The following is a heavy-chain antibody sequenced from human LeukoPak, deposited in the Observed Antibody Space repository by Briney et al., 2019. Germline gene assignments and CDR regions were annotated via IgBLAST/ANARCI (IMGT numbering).Heavy chain of an antibody. CDR3: AKAVAASWYYFDY. CDR2: IYSGGST. CDR1: GFTVSTTY. V-gene: IGHV3-53*01. Sequence: GGSLRLSCAASGFTVSTTYMSWVRQAPGKGLEWVSIIYSGGSTYYADSVKGRFTISRDNSKSTLYLQMNTLRTEDTAVYYCAKAVAASWYYFDYWGQGTLVTVSS. D-gene: IGHD2-15*01. J-gene: IGHJ4*02.